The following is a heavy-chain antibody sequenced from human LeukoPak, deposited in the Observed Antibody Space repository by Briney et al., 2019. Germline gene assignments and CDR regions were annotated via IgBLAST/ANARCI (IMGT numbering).Heavy chain of an antibody. D-gene: IGHD3-16*02. V-gene: IGHV3-23*01. CDR2: ITGGGAGT. Sequence: GGSLRLSCAASGFIFSNYALTWVRQVPGKGLEWVSSITGGGAGTYYTDSVKGRFTISKDNSKDTLFLQMNNLRAEDTAIYYCAKGRTWGSYRYTDYWGQGTLVTVSS. CDR3: AKGRTWGSYRYTDY. CDR1: GFIFSNYA. J-gene: IGHJ4*02.